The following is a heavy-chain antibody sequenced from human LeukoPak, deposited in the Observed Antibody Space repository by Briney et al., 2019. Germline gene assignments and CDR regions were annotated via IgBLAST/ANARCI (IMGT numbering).Heavy chain of an antibody. CDR2: IYYSGST. J-gene: IGHJ3*02. D-gene: IGHD4/OR15-4a*01. V-gene: IGHV4-59*01. Sequence: SETLSLTCTVSGGCISSYYWSWIRQPPGKGLEWIGYIYYSGSTNYNPSLKSRVTISVDTSKNQFSLKLSSVTAADTAVYYCARANGDDAFDIWGQGTMVTVSS. CDR3: ARANGDDAFDI. CDR1: GGCISSYY.